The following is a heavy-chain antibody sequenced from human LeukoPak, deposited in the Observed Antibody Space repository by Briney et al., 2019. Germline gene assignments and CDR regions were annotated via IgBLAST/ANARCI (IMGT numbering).Heavy chain of an antibody. CDR3: AREGTHYYDSTETLDAFDI. CDR1: GGSISSYY. Sequence: PSETLSFTCTVSGGSISSYYWSWIRQPPGKGLEWIGYIYYSGSTNYNPSLKSRVIISVDTSKNQFSLKLSSVTAADTAVYYCAREGTHYYDSTETLDAFDIWGQGTMVTVSS. D-gene: IGHD3-22*01. J-gene: IGHJ3*02. CDR2: IYYSGST. V-gene: IGHV4-59*01.